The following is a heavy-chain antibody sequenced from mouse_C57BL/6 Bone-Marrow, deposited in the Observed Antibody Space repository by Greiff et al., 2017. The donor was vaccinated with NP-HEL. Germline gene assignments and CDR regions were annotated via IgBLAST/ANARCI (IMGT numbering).Heavy chain of an antibody. J-gene: IGHJ1*03. V-gene: IGHV5-17*01. Sequence: EVKLEESGGGLVKPGGSLKLSCAASGFTFSDYGMHWVRQAPEKGLEWVAYISSGSSTIYYADKVKGRFTISRDNAKNTLFLQMTSLRSEDTAMYYCARTNFYFDVWGTGTTVTVSS. D-gene: IGHD4-1*01. CDR2: ISSGSSTI. CDR1: GFTFSDYG. CDR3: ARTNFYFDV.